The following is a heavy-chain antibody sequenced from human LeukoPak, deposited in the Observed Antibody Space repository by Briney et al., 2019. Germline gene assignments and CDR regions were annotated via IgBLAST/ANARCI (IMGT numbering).Heavy chain of an antibody. CDR3: ARDFGVNYYGSGSSPFDY. CDR2: IYTSGST. Sequence: SETLSLTCTVSGGPISSYYWSWIRQPAGKGLEWIGRIYTSGSTNYNPSLKSRVTMSVDTSKNQFSLKLSSVTAADTAVYYCARDFGVNYYGSGSSPFDYWGQGTLVTVSS. V-gene: IGHV4-4*07. J-gene: IGHJ4*02. CDR1: GGPISSYY. D-gene: IGHD3-10*01.